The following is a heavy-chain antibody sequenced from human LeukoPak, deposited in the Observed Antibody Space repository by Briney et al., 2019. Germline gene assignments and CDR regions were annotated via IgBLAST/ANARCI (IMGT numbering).Heavy chain of an antibody. Sequence: PGGSLRLSCAASGFTFSDYAMSWVRQAPGKGLEWLSVISGGSSGSTYYADSVKGRFTISRDNAKNSLYLQMNSLRAEDTAVYYCARDEAAAGLGVDYWGQGTLVTVSS. CDR3: ARDEAAAGLGVDY. CDR2: ISGGSSGST. D-gene: IGHD6-13*01. J-gene: IGHJ4*02. V-gene: IGHV3-23*01. CDR1: GFTFSDYA.